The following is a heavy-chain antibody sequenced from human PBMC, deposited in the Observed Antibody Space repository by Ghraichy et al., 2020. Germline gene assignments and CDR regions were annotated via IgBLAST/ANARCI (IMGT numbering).Heavy chain of an antibody. D-gene: IGHD3-3*01. V-gene: IGHV3-15*01. Sequence: GGSLRLSCAASGFTFSNAWMSWVRQAPGKGLEWVGRIKSKTDGGTTDYAAPVKGRFTISRDDSKNTLYLQMNSLKTEDTAVYYCTTEDYDFWSGYAAYYYGMDVWGQGTTVTVSS. CDR3: TTEDYDFWSGYAAYYYGMDV. CDR1: GFTFSNAW. J-gene: IGHJ6*02. CDR2: IKSKTDGGTT.